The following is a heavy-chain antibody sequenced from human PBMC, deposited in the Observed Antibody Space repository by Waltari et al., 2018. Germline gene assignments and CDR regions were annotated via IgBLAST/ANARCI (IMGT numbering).Heavy chain of an antibody. D-gene: IGHD6-13*01. J-gene: IGHJ2*01. CDR1: GYTFTDYY. CDR2: VDPEDGET. Sequence: EVQLVQSGAEVKKPGATVKISCKASGYTFTDYYMHWVQQAPGTGLEWMGRVDPEDGETIYAEKFQGRVTITADTSTDTAYMELSSLRSEDTAVYYCATIGQYSSSWFDWYFDLWGRGTLVTVSS. V-gene: IGHV1-69-2*01. CDR3: ATIGQYSSSWFDWYFDL.